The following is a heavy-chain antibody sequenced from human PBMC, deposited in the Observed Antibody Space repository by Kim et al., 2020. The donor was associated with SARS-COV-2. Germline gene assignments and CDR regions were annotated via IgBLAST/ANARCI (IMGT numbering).Heavy chain of an antibody. J-gene: IGHJ4*02. CDR1: GFTFSSYG. V-gene: IGHV3-33*01. CDR3: ARDLSPDYGDYVGFADY. D-gene: IGHD4-17*01. CDR2: IWYDGSNK. Sequence: GGSLRLSCAASGFTFSSYGMHWVRQAPGKGLEWVAVIWYDGSNKYYADSVKGRFTISRDNSKNTLYLQMNSLRAEDTAVYYCARDLSPDYGDYVGFADYWGQGTLVTVSS.